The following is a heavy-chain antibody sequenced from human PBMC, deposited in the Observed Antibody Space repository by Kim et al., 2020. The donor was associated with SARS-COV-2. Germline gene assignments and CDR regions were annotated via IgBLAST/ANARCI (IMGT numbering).Heavy chain of an antibody. D-gene: IGHD4-17*01. V-gene: IGHV1-69*06. J-gene: IGHJ4*02. Sequence: SVKVSCKASGGTFSSYAISWVRQAPGQGLEWMGGIIPIFGTANYAQKFQGRVTITADKSTSTAYMELSSLRSEDTAVYYCARVSPNDYGDYGEDYWGQGTLVTVSS. CDR3: ARVSPNDYGDYGEDY. CDR2: IIPIFGTA. CDR1: GGTFSSYA.